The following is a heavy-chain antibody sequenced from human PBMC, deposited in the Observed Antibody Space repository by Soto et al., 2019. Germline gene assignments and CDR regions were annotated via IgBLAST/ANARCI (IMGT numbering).Heavy chain of an antibody. J-gene: IGHJ4*02. CDR1: GFTFSSYG. V-gene: IGHV3-30*18. CDR2: ISYDGSNR. Sequence: PGGSLRLSCAASGFTFSSYGMHWVRQAPGKGLEWVAVISYDGSNRYYADAVKGRFTISRDNSKNTLYLQTNSLSTEDTAVYYCAKDRGALPWSEENYSFDYWGQGRLVTVS. CDR3: AKDRGALPWSEENYSFDY. D-gene: IGHD1-26*01.